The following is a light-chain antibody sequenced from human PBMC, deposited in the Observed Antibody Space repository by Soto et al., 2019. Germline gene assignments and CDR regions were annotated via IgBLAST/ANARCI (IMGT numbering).Light chain of an antibody. CDR3: SSYAGGNNVV. Sequence: QSVLTQPPSASGSPGQSVTFSCTGPSSDVGGYNYVSWYQHHPGKAPKLMIYEVNTRPSGVPDRFSGSKSGNTASLTVSGLQAEDEADYYCSSYAGGNNVVFGGGTKVTVL. CDR2: EVN. J-gene: IGLJ2*01. CDR1: SSDVGGYNY. V-gene: IGLV2-8*01.